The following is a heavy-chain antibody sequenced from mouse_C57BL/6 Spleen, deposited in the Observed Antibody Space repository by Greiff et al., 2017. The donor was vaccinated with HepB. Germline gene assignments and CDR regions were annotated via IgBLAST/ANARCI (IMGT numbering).Heavy chain of an antibody. Sequence: EVQVVESGGGLVKPGGSLKLSCAASGFTFSDYGMHWVRQAPEKGLEWVAYISSGSSTIYYADTVKGRFTISRDNAKNTLFLQMTSLRSEDTAMYYCAREGYYGSSYYWYFDVWGTGTTVTVSS. CDR1: GFTFSDYG. D-gene: IGHD1-1*01. CDR2: ISSGSSTI. V-gene: IGHV5-17*01. J-gene: IGHJ1*03. CDR3: AREGYYGSSYYWYFDV.